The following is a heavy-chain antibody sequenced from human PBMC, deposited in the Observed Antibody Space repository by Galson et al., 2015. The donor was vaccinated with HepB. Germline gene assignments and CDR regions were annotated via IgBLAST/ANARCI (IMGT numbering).Heavy chain of an antibody. CDR1: GFTFSSYS. CDR3: ARVLSGWYYGMDV. Sequence: SLRLSCAASGFTFSSYSMNWVRQAPGKGLEWVSSISSSSSYIYYADSVKGRFTISRDNAKNSLYLQMNSLRAEDTAVYYCARVLSGWYYGMDVWGQGTTVTVSS. J-gene: IGHJ6*02. V-gene: IGHV3-21*04. CDR2: ISSSSSYI. D-gene: IGHD6-19*01.